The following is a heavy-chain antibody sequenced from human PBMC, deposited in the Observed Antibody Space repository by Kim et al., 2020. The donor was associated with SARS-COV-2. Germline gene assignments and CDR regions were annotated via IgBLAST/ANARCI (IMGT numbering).Heavy chain of an antibody. Sequence: ADSVKGRFTISRDNSKITLYLQMNSLGAEDTAVYYCARDNCSSTSCHFDYWGQGTLVTVSS. V-gene: IGHV3-30*07. J-gene: IGHJ4*02. CDR3: ARDNCSSTSCHFDY. D-gene: IGHD2-2*01.